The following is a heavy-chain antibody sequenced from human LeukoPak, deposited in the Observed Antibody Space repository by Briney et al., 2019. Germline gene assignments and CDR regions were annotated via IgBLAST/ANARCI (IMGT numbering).Heavy chain of an antibody. J-gene: IGHJ4*02. CDR2: IKQDGSEK. CDR1: GFIFSNYW. V-gene: IGHV3-7*01. Sequence: GGSLRLSCAASGFIFSNYWMSWVRQAPGKGLEWVANIKQDGSEKYYVDSVKGRFTISRDNAKDSLYLQMNSLRAEDTVVYYCARTSTCSYGYGFYFDYWGQGTLVTVSS. CDR3: ARTSTCSYGYGFYFDY. D-gene: IGHD5-18*01.